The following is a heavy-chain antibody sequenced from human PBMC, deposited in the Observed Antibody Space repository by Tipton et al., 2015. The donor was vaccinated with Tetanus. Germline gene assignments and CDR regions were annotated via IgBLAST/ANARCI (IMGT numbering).Heavy chain of an antibody. V-gene: IGHV4-59*01. CDR2: IYYSGST. D-gene: IGHD4-17*01. CDR3: ARVHGDYAEVDS. J-gene: IGHJ4*02. CDR1: GGSISSYY. Sequence: TLSLTCTVSGGSISSYYWSWIRQPPGKGLEWIGYIYYSGSTNYNPSLKSRVTISVDTSKNQFSLKLSSVTAADTAVYYCARVHGDYAEVDSWGKETLVPVSS.